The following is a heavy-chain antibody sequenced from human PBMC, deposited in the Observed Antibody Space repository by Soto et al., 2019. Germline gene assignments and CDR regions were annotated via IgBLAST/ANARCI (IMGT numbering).Heavy chain of an antibody. J-gene: IGHJ4*02. D-gene: IGHD5-18*01. Sequence: GGSLRLSCAASEFSFRSYWMTWVRQAPGKGLEWVALIKEDGSQKYYVGSVKGRFIISRDNAKDSVYMQMDSRRAGDTAVYFCARVGSYGWDFDHWGQGTLVTVS. CDR1: EFSFRSYW. CDR3: ARVGSYGWDFDH. V-gene: IGHV3-7*01. CDR2: IKEDGSQK.